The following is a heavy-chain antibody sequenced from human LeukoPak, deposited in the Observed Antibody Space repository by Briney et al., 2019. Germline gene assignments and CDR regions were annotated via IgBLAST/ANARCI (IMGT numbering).Heavy chain of an antibody. Sequence: SETLSLTCTVSGGSISSGSYYWSWIRQPAGKGLEWIGRIYNSGSTNYNPSLKSRVTISVDTSKNQFSLKLSSVTAADTAVYYCALATGGTTWDAFDIWGQGTMVTVSS. CDR1: GGSISSGSYY. CDR3: ALATGGTTWDAFDI. V-gene: IGHV4-61*02. D-gene: IGHD1-26*01. CDR2: IYNSGST. J-gene: IGHJ3*02.